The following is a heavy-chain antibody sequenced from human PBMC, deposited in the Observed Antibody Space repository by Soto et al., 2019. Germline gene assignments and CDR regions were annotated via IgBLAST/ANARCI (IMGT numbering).Heavy chain of an antibody. CDR3: ARFSGGSYNTYYFYSGMDV. Sequence: ASVKVSCKASGYTFTSYGISWVRQAPGQGLDWMGWISAYNGNTKYAQDLQGRVTMTTDTSTSTAYMELRSLRSDDTAMYYCARFSGGSYNTYYFYSGMDVWGQGTTVTVSS. CDR1: GYTFTSYG. V-gene: IGHV1-18*04. J-gene: IGHJ6*02. CDR2: ISAYNGNT. D-gene: IGHD2-15*01.